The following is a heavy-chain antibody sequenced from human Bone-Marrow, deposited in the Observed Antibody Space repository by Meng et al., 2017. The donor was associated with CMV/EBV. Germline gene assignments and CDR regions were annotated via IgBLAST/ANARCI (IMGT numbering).Heavy chain of an antibody. V-gene: IGHV3-7*01. CDR2: IKQDGSEK. CDR3: ARDAPRNPLYYYGMDV. J-gene: IGHJ6*02. CDR1: GFTFSSYW. Sequence: GGSLRLSCAASGFTFSSYWMSWVRQAPGKGLEWVANIKQDGSEKYYVDSVKGRFTISRDNAKNSLYLQMNSLRAEDTAVYYCARDAPRNPLYYYGMDVWGQGTTVTVSS.